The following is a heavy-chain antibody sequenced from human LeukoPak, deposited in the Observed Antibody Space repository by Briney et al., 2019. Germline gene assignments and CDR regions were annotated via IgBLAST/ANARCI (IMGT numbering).Heavy chain of an antibody. CDR3: ARYLYVEYAFDI. J-gene: IGHJ3*02. CDR2: ISGSGGTT. D-gene: IGHD5-24*01. CDR1: GFTFSSYA. V-gene: IGHV3-23*01. Sequence: GGSLRLSCAASGFTFSSYAMSWVRQAPGKGLEWVSFISGSGGTTFYTDSVKGRFTISRDNSKNTLYLQMNSLRAEDTAVYYCARYLYVEYAFDIWGQGTMVTVSS.